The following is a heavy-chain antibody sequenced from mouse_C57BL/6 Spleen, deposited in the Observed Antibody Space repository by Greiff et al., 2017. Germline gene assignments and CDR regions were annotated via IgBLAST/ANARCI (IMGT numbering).Heavy chain of an antibody. CDR3: ALTVDATGYED. V-gene: IGHV1-26*01. Sequence: EVQLQQSGPELVKPGASVKLSCKASGYTFTDYYMNWVKQSHGQGLEWIGDINPNNGGTSYNQKFKGKATLTVDKSSSTAYMELRSLTSEDSAVYYCALTVDATGYEDWGQGTTLTVSS. D-gene: IGHD1-1*01. CDR2: INPNNGGT. J-gene: IGHJ2*01. CDR1: GYTFTDYY.